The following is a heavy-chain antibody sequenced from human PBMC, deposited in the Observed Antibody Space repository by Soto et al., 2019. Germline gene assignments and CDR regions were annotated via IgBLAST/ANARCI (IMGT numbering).Heavy chain of an antibody. CDR1: GGSFSGYY. D-gene: IGHD2-2*01. J-gene: IGHJ4*02. CDR3: ARVSIVVVPAAIDY. Sequence: KASETLSLTCAVYGGSFSGYYWSWIRQPPGKGLEWIGEINHSGSTNYNPSLKSRVTISVDTSKNQFSLKLSSVTAADTAVYYCARVSIVVVPAAIDYWGQGTLVTVSS. CDR2: INHSGST. V-gene: IGHV4-34*01.